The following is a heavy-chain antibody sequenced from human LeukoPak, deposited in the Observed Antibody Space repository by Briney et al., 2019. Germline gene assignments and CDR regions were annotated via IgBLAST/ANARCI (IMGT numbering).Heavy chain of an antibody. V-gene: IGHV1-58*02. CDR1: GFTFTSSA. Sequence: GASVKVSCKASGFTFTSSAMQWVRQARGQRLEWIGWIVVGSGNTNYAQKFQERVTITRDMSTSTAYMELSSLRSEDTAVYYSAADMAPYRNPQDAFDIWGQGTMVTVSS. D-gene: IGHD1-14*01. CDR3: AADMAPYRNPQDAFDI. J-gene: IGHJ3*02. CDR2: IVVGSGNT.